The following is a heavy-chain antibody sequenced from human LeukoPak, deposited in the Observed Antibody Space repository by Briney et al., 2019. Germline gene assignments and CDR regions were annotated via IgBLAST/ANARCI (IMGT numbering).Heavy chain of an antibody. V-gene: IGHV1-2*02. D-gene: IGHD3-22*01. J-gene: IGHJ4*02. Sequence: ASVKVSCKASGYTFTGYYMHWVRQAPGQGLEWMGWINPNSGGTNYAQKFQGRVTMTRDTSISTAYMELSSLRSEDTAVYYCARETGIYDSSGYYYSHFDYWGQGTLVTVSS. CDR3: ARETGIYDSSGYYYSHFDY. CDR2: INPNSGGT. CDR1: GYTFTGYY.